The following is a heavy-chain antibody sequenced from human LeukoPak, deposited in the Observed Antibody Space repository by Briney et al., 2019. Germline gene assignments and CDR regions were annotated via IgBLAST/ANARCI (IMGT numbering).Heavy chain of an antibody. CDR2: ISSSSGYI. CDR1: GFTFSSYS. V-gene: IGHV3-21*01. Sequence: PGGSLRLSCAASGFTFSSYSMNWVRQAPGKGLEWVSSISSSSGYIYYADSVKGRFTISRDSAKNSLYLQMNSLRAEDTAVYYCARDRGKAAAADYWGQGTLVTVSS. J-gene: IGHJ4*02. CDR3: ARDRGKAAAADY. D-gene: IGHD6-13*01.